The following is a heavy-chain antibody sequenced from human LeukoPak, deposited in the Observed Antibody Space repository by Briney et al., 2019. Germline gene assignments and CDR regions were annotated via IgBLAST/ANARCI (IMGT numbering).Heavy chain of an antibody. V-gene: IGHV3-74*01. Sequence: PGGSLRLSCAASGFTLTNNWMHWVRQAPTRGLVWVSRISHDGSSTNYADSVKGRFTTSRDNTKNTLYLQMNSLRADDTAVYYCARVSGGAFDVWGQGTLVTVSS. D-gene: IGHD2-15*01. CDR2: ISHDGSST. CDR3: ARVSGGAFDV. J-gene: IGHJ3*01. CDR1: GFTLTNNW.